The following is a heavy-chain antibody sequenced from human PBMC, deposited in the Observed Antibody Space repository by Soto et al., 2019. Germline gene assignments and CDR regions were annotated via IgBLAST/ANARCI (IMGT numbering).Heavy chain of an antibody. D-gene: IGHD1-1*01. V-gene: IGHV3-15*01. CDR2: IKSKRDGGAR. J-gene: IGHJ4*02. Sequence: EVQVVESGGDLVKPGGSLRLSCVTSGFMFSSAWMNWVRQAPGKGLEWVGRIKSKRDGGARDYAEPVKGRFSISRDDSKNTVFLQMNSLRDEDTAVYYCVEGWKEFWGQGTMVTVSS. CDR3: VEGWKEF. CDR1: GFMFSSAW.